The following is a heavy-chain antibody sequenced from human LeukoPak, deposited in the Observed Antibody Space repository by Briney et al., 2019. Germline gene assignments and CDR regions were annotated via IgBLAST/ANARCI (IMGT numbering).Heavy chain of an antibody. D-gene: IGHD3-10*02. CDR1: GYTVSSNH. CDR3: AELGITMIGGV. J-gene: IGHJ6*04. V-gene: IGHV3-48*03. CDR2: ISSSGSTI. Sequence: GGSLRLSCAASGYTVSSNHMNWVRQAPGKGLEWASYISSSGSTIYYADSVKGRFTISRDNAKNSLYLQMNSLRAEDTAVYYCAELGITMIGGVWGKGTTVTVSS.